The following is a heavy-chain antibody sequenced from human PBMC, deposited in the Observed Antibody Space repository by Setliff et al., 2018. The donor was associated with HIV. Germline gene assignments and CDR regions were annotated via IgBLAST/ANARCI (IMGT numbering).Heavy chain of an antibody. D-gene: IGHD2-2*02. CDR2: IYYSGST. Sequence: PSETLSLTCTVSGGSISSGSYYWGWIRQPPGKGLEWIGSIYYSGSTYYNPSLKSRVTISVDTSKNQFSLNLSSVTAADTAVYYCARFVVVPAAIESAFGWFDPWGQGTLVTVSS. CDR1: GGSISSGSYY. V-gene: IGHV4-39*07. J-gene: IGHJ5*02. CDR3: ARFVVVPAAIESAFGWFDP.